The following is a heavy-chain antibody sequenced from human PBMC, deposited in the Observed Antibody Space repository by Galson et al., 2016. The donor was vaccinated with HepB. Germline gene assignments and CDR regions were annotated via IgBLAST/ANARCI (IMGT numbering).Heavy chain of an antibody. CDR3: AKPLYGDYLSDFDY. V-gene: IGHV3-23*01. D-gene: IGHD2-21*02. CDR2: ISGSGGTT. J-gene: IGHJ4*02. Sequence: SLRLSCAASGFAFRIYAMIWVRQAPGKGLEWVSGISGSGGTTYYADSVKGRFTISRDNSKNTLYLQMNSLRAEDTALYYCAKPLYGDYLSDFDYWGQGTLVTVSS. CDR1: GFAFRIYA.